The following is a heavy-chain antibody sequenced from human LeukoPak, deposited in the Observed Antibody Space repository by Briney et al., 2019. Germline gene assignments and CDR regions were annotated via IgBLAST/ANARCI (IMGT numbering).Heavy chain of an antibody. CDR1: GYTLTELS. CDR3: ATRGRGADSFFDY. J-gene: IGHJ4*02. Sequence: ASVTVSCTVSGYTLTELSMHWVRQAPGKGLEWMGGFDPEDGETIYAQKFQGRVTMTEDTSTDTAYMELSSLRSEDTAVYYCATRGRGADSFFDYWGQGTLVTVSS. CDR2: FDPEDGET. V-gene: IGHV1-24*01. D-gene: IGHD1-26*01.